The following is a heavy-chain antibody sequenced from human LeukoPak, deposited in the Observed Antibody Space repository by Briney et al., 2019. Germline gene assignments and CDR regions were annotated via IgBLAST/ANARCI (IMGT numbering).Heavy chain of an antibody. CDR1: GYTFTSCY. J-gene: IGHJ4*02. CDR2: IHPSGGST. D-gene: IGHD6-19*01. Sequence: ASVKVSCKASGYTFTSCYMHWVRQAPGQGLEWMGIIHPSGGSTIYAQRFQGRVTMTSDTSTSTVYMELSSLRSEDTAVYYCARRPPSVAGPFDYWGQGTLVTVSS. CDR3: ARRPPSVAGPFDY. V-gene: IGHV1-46*01.